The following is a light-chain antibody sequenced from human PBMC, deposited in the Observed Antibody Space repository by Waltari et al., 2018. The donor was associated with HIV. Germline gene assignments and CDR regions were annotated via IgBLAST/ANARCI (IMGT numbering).Light chain of an antibody. CDR2: KGS. Sequence: SYELTQPSSVSVSPGQTARIACSGDILANKVARWFQQKPGQAPVVILYKGSERPSGLPDRFSGSISGTTVTLTISGAQVDDEADYYCYSAADNIVLFGGGTKLTVL. CDR1: ILANKV. V-gene: IGLV3-27*01. J-gene: IGLJ2*01. CDR3: YSAADNIVL.